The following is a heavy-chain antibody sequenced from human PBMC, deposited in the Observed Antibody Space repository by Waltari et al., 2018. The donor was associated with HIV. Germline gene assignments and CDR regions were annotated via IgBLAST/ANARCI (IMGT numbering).Heavy chain of an antibody. CDR1: GESSNPFY. Sequence: QVHLQQWGAGLLKPSETLSLTCAVNGESSNPFYWSWIRQPPGKGLEWIGEVSHTGTTTYNPSLKSRVLISVDTSKRQFSLKLMSVTAADSGVYYCASEEQILETPSWGLYDSYHTGMGVWGQGTTVTVSS. V-gene: IGHV4-34*01. J-gene: IGHJ6*02. CDR3: ASEEQILETPSWGLYDSYHTGMGV. D-gene: IGHD1-1*01. CDR2: VSHTGTT.